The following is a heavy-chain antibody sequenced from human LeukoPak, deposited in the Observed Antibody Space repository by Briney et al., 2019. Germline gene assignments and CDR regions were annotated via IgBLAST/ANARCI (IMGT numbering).Heavy chain of an antibody. Sequence: GGSLRLSCAASGFTFSSYGMHWVRQAPGKGLEWVAVISYDGSNKYYADSVKGRFTISRDNSKNTLYLQMNSLRAEDTAVYYCAKDRQYSGSYHDYWGQGTLVTVSS. CDR1: GFTFSSYG. CDR3: AKDRQYSGSYHDY. J-gene: IGHJ4*02. V-gene: IGHV3-30*18. D-gene: IGHD1-26*01. CDR2: ISYDGSNK.